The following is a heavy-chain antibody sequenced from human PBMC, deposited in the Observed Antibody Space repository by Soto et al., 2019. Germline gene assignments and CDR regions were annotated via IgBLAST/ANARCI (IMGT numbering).Heavy chain of an antibody. V-gene: IGHV3-30*03. CDR2: ISYDGSNK. D-gene: IGHD6-6*01. Sequence: SLRLSCAASGFTFSSYGMHWVRQAPGKGLEWVAVISYDGSNKYYADSVKGRFTISRDNSKNTLYLQMNSLRAEDTAVYYCATAARPDYWGQGTLVTVSS. J-gene: IGHJ4*02. CDR3: ATAARPDY. CDR1: GFTFSSYG.